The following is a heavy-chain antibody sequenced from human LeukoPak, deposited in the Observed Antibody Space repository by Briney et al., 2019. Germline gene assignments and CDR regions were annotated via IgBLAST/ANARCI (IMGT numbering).Heavy chain of an antibody. CDR1: GGSISSGSYY. D-gene: IGHD3-22*01. V-gene: IGHV4-61*01. J-gene: IGHJ3*02. CDR3: ARGLAYYYNSSGYGAFDI. Sequence: PSETLSLTCTVSGGSISSGSYYWSWIRQPPGKGLEWIGYIYYSGSTNYNPSLKSRVTISVDTSKNQFSLKLSSVTAADTAVYYCARGLAYYYNSSGYGAFDIWGQGTMVTVSS. CDR2: IYYSGST.